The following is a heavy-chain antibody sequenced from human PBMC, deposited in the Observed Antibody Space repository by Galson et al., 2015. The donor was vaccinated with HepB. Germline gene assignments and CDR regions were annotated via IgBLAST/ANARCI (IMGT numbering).Heavy chain of an antibody. CDR3: ARDDDSGYWFFDH. CDR2: INPSDGST. V-gene: IGHV1-46*03. Sequence: SVKVSCKASGYTFTSYYIHWVRQAPGQGLEWMGIINPSDGSTNYAQKFQGRVTITRDTSTSTVYMDLSSLKREDTAVYYCARDDDSGYWFFDHWGQGILVTVSS. J-gene: IGHJ4*02. D-gene: IGHD3-22*01. CDR1: GYTFTSYY.